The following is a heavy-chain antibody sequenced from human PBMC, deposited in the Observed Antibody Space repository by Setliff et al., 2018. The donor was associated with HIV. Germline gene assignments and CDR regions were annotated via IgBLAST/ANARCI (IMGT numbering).Heavy chain of an antibody. V-gene: IGHV4-4*09. J-gene: IGHJ4*02. D-gene: IGHD3-10*01. CDR2: IYSSGST. CDR3: ARAYFGSGIYY. CDR1: GGSISSYY. Sequence: SETLSLTCTVSGGSISSYYWSWIRQPPGKGLEWLGHIYSSGSTNYNPSLKSRVTISVDTSKNQFSLKLYSVTAADTAVYCCARAYFGSGIYYWGQGTLVTVSS.